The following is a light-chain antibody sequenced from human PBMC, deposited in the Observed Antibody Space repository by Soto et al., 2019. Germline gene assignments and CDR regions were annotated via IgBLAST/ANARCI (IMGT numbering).Light chain of an antibody. CDR1: QSISSW. Sequence: ASQSISSWLAWYQQKPGKAPKLLIYDXXSLDSGGPSRFSGSGSGTEFTLTVSSLQPEDFATYYCQHLNSXXHHFGGGTKVDIK. CDR2: DXX. V-gene: IGKV1-5*01. J-gene: IGKJ4*01. CDR3: QHLNSXXHH.